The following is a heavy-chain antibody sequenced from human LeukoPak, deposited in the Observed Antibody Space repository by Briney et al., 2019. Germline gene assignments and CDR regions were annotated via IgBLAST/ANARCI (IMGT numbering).Heavy chain of an antibody. Sequence: ASVKVSCKASGYTFTSYGISWVRQAPGQGLEWMGWISAYNGNTNYAQKLQGRVTMTEDTSTDTAYMELSSLRSEDTAVYYCATGIAAAGDYYYYGMDVWGQGTTVTVSS. CDR1: GYTFTSYG. D-gene: IGHD6-13*01. J-gene: IGHJ6*02. CDR2: ISAYNGNT. V-gene: IGHV1-18*01. CDR3: ATGIAAAGDYYYYGMDV.